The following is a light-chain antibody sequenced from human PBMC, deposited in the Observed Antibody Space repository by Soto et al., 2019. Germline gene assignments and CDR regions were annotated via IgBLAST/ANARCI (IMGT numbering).Light chain of an antibody. Sequence: EIVLTQSRATLSVSPGERATLSCRASQNVNQKLGWYQQKPGQAPRLLIYVASTRATGIPARFSGSGSGTEYTLTISSLQAEDSAVYYCQQFNTWPHTFGQGTKLEIK. CDR2: VAS. CDR1: QNVNQK. V-gene: IGKV3-15*01. CDR3: QQFNTWPHT. J-gene: IGKJ2*01.